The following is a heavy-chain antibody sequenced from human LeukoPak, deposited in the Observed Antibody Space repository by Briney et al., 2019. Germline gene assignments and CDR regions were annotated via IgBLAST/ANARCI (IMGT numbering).Heavy chain of an antibody. V-gene: IGHV4-31*03. CDR3: ARSLSGYSYGYYFDY. Sequence: SETLSLTCTVSGGSISSGGYYWSWIRQHPGKGLEWIGNIYYSGSTYYNPSLESRVSISVDTSKNQFSLNLSSVTAADTAVYYCARSLSGYSYGYYFDYWGQGTLVTVSS. J-gene: IGHJ4*02. CDR2: IYYSGST. CDR1: GGSISSGGYY. D-gene: IGHD5-18*01.